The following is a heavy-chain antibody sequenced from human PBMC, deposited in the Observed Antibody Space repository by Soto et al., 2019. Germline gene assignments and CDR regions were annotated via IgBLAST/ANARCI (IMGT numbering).Heavy chain of an antibody. CDR1: GFTFSSYA. CDR2: ISGSGGST. V-gene: IGHV3-23*01. D-gene: IGHD2-21*02. CDR3: AKDPPSYCGGDCYSDDYYYYGMDA. J-gene: IGHJ6*02. Sequence: EVQLLESGGGLVQPGGSLRLSYAASGFTFSSYAMSWVRQAPGKGLEWVSAISGSGGSTYYADSVKGRFTISRDNSKNTLYLQMNSLRAEDTAVYYCAKDPPSYCGGDCYSDDYYYYGMDAWGQGTTVTVSS.